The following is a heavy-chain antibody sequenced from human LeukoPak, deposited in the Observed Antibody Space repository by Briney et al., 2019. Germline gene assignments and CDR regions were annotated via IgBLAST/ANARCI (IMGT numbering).Heavy chain of an antibody. V-gene: IGHV4-59*01. CDR2: IYYSGST. CDR1: GGSISRYY. CDR3: ARDYAFDI. J-gene: IGHJ3*02. Sequence: SETLSLTCTVSGGSISRYYWSWIRQSPGKGLEWIGYIYYSGSTKYNTSLKSRVTMSIDTSKNQFSLKLSSVTAADTAIYYCARDYAFDIWGQGTMVAVSS.